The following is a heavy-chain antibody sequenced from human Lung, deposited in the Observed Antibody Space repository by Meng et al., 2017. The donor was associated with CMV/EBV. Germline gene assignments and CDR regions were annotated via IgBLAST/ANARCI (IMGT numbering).Heavy chain of an antibody. Sequence: GESLKISCAASGFTFGSYAMTWVRQAPGKGLQWVSSISGNGYSTYYADSVKGRFTISRDNSNNTLFLQMNSLRADDTAVYYCAKDRHTSSAPYYFGSWGQGALVTVSS. CDR2: ISGNGYST. CDR1: GFTFGSYA. V-gene: IGHV3-23*01. J-gene: IGHJ4*02. CDR3: AKDRHTSSAPYYFGS.